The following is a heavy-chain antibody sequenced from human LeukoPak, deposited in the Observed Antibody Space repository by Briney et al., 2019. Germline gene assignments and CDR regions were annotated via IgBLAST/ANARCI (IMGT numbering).Heavy chain of an antibody. CDR2: IYHSGST. CDR1: GGSISSGDYY. Sequence: SETLSLTCTVSGGSISSGDYYWSWIRQPPGKGLEWIGYIYHSGSTHFNPSLKSRVTISIDTSKNQFSLKLSSVAAADTAVYFCARGPDSSGYYYFDYWGQGTLVTVSS. J-gene: IGHJ4*02. D-gene: IGHD3-22*01. CDR3: ARGPDSSGYYYFDY. V-gene: IGHV4-30-4*01.